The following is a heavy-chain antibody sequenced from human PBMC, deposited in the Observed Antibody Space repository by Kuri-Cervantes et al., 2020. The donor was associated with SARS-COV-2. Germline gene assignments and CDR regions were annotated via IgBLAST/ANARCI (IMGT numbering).Heavy chain of an antibody. D-gene: IGHD3-3*01. Sequence: GGSLRLSCAASGITFSSYAMSWVRQAPGKGLVWVSRVNSDGSSTSYADSVKGRFTISRDNAKNTLYLQMNSLRAEDTAVYYCARDRYDFWSGLGYYYYGMDVWGQGTTVTVSS. CDR1: GITFSSYA. J-gene: IGHJ6*02. V-gene: IGHV3-74*01. CDR2: VNSDGSST. CDR3: ARDRYDFWSGLGYYYYGMDV.